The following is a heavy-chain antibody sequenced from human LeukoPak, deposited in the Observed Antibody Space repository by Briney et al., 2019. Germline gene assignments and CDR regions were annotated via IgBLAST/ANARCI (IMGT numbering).Heavy chain of an antibody. Sequence: SETLSLTCTVSGGSISSYYWSWIRQPPGKGLEWIGYIYYSGSTNYNPSLKSRVTISVDTPKNQFSLKLSSVTAADTAVYYCARGVSYYDSSGYYNEYFRHWGQGTLVTVSS. J-gene: IGHJ1*01. CDR1: GGSISSYY. CDR2: IYYSGST. V-gene: IGHV4-59*08. CDR3: ARGVSYYDSSGYYNEYFRH. D-gene: IGHD3-22*01.